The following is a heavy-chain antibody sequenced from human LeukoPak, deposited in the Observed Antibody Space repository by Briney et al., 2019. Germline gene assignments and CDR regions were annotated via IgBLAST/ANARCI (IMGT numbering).Heavy chain of an antibody. CDR3: ARRSIYYGMDV. CDR2: LYYSGST. D-gene: IGHD6-6*01. V-gene: IGHV4-59*08. CDR1: GGSISSYY. J-gene: IGHJ6*02. Sequence: PSETLSLTCTVSGGSISSYYWSWIRQPPGKGLEWIGYLYYSGSTNYNPSLKSRVTISVDTSKNQFSLKLSSVTAADTAVYYCARRSIYYGMDVWGQGTTVTVSS.